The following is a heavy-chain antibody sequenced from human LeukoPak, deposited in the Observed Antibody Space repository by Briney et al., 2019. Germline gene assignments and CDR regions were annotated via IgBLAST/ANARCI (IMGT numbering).Heavy chain of an antibody. Sequence: PSETLSLTCTVSGGSISSSSYYMSWVRQAPGKGLEWVSVIYSGGSTYYADSVKGRFTISRDNSKNTLYLQMNSLRAEDTAVYYCARINSRARRYSGYYYMDVWGKGTTVTISS. CDR2: IYSGGST. V-gene: IGHV3-53*01. J-gene: IGHJ6*03. CDR3: ARINSRARRYSGYYYMDV. CDR1: GGSISSSSYY. D-gene: IGHD1-1*01.